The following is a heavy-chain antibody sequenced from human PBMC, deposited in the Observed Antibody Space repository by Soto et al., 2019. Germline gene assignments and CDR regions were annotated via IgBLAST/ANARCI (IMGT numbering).Heavy chain of an antibody. CDR1: GFTFSSFG. D-gene: IGHD4-17*01. V-gene: IGHV3-30*18. J-gene: IGHJ3*02. Sequence: QVQLVESGGGVVQPGRSLTLSCAASGFTFSSFGIHWVRQVPGKGLEWVTFISFDGSFKYYADSVKGRFTISRDNSKNTVYLQMNSLRAEDTAVYFCAKRQYSGDYEENDAFDIWGRGTMVTVSS. CDR2: ISFDGSFK. CDR3: AKRQYSGDYEENDAFDI.